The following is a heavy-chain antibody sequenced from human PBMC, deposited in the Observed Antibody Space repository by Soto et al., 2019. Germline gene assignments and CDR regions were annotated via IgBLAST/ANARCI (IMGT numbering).Heavy chain of an antibody. CDR3: ARHSGSDTAPDY. Sequence: PGESLKISCKASGYSFINYWIGWVRQMPGKGLEWMGVIYPGDSDTKYSPSFQGQVTISADKSISTAYLQWSSLKASDTAMYYCARHSGSDTAPDYWGHGTLVTVSS. CDR1: GYSFINYW. J-gene: IGHJ4*01. D-gene: IGHD2-2*02. V-gene: IGHV5-51*01. CDR2: IYPGDSDT.